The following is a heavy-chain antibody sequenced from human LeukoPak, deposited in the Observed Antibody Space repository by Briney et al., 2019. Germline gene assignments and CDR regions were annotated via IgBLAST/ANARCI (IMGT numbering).Heavy chain of an antibody. V-gene: IGHV1-69*13. J-gene: IGHJ3*02. Sequence: GASVKVSCKASGGTFSSYAISWVRQAPGQGLEWMGGIIPIFGTANYAQKFQGRVTITADESTSTAYMELSSLRSEDTAVYYCARRSRVGVHRSDPFDIWGQGTMVTVSS. CDR2: IIPIFGTA. CDR3: ARRSRVGVHRSDPFDI. D-gene: IGHD1-26*01. CDR1: GGTFSSYA.